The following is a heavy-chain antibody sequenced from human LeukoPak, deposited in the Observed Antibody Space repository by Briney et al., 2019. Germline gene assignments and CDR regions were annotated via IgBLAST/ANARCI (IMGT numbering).Heavy chain of an antibody. J-gene: IGHJ6*03. CDR2: ISGSGHDI. CDR1: GFTFSDSY. Sequence: AGGSLRLSCAASGFTFSDSYMTWVRQAPGKGVEWVAYISGSGHDINYSESAKGRFTISRDNSKNTLYLQMNSLRAEDTAVYYCAKMPGYSSGWYSLINYYMDVWGKGTTVTVPS. V-gene: IGHV3-11*06. D-gene: IGHD6-19*01. CDR3: AKMPGYSSGWYSLINYYMDV.